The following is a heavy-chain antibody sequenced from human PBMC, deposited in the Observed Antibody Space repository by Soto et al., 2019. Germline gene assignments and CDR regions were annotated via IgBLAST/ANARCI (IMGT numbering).Heavy chain of an antibody. CDR1: VFTFSSFA. CDR3: VKASPASSWYDYYYYGMDV. V-gene: IGHV3-64D*08. Sequence: GGSLRLSCSASVFTFSSFAMHWVRQAPGKVLEYVSAISSNGGSTYYADSVKGRFTISRDNSKNTLYLQMSSLRAEDTAVYYCVKASPASSWYDYYYYGMDVWGQGTTVTVSS. J-gene: IGHJ6*02. CDR2: ISSNGGST. D-gene: IGHD6-13*01.